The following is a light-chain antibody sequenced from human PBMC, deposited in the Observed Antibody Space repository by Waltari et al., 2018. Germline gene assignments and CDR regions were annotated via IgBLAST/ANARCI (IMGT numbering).Light chain of an antibody. CDR2: DVS. J-gene: IGLJ3*02. CDR3: SSYTSISTLV. CDR1: SSDVGGYNY. Sequence: QSALTQPASVSGSPGPSITISCTGPSSDVGGYNYVSWFQQHPGRAPKLMIYDVSKRPSGVSNRFSGSKSGNAASLTISGLQAEDEADYYCSSYTSISTLVFGVGTKVTVL. V-gene: IGLV2-14*01.